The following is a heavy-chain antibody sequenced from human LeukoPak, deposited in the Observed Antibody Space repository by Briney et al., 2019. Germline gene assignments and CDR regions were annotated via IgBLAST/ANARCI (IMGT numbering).Heavy chain of an antibody. CDR3: ARIVGSSWYEYYFDY. CDR1: GFTFSNYA. V-gene: IGHV3-7*01. Sequence: GGSLRLSCAASGFTFSNYAMSWVRQAPGKGLEWVANIKQDGSEKYYVDSVKGRLTISRDNAKNSLYLQMNSLRAEDTAVYYCARIVGSSWYEYYFDYWGQGTLVTVSS. CDR2: IKQDGSEK. D-gene: IGHD6-13*01. J-gene: IGHJ4*02.